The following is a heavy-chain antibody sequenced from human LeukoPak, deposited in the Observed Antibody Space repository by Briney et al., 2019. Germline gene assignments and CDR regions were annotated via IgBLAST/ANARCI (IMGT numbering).Heavy chain of an antibody. CDR1: GGSINGYY. J-gene: IGHJ4*02. CDR3: ARHLHYGGKPFDY. V-gene: IGHV4-59*08. Sequence: SETLSLTCTVSGGSINGYYWSWIRQPPGKGLEWIGYVYYSGITDYNPSLRSRVTISVDTSKNQFSLRLSSVTAADTAVYYCARHLHYGGKPFDYWGQGALVTVSS. D-gene: IGHD4-23*01. CDR2: VYYSGIT.